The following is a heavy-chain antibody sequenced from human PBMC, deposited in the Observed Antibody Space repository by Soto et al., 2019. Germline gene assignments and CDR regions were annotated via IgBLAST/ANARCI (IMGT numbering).Heavy chain of an antibody. CDR3: ARVSGGAFDI. CDR1: GGSISSGGYS. Sequence: SETLSLTCAVSGGSISSGGYSWSWIRQPPGKGLEWIGYIYHSGSTYYNPSLKSRVTISVDRSKNQFSLKLSSVTAADTAVYYCARVSGGAFDIWGQGTMVTVSS. V-gene: IGHV4-30-2*01. CDR2: IYHSGST. J-gene: IGHJ3*02. D-gene: IGHD3-3*01.